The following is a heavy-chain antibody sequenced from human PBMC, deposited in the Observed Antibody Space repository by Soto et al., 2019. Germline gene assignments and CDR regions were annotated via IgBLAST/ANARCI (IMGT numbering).Heavy chain of an antibody. CDR1: GYSFSTYW. CDR2: IYPGDSDT. D-gene: IGHD3-10*01. V-gene: IGHV5-51*01. CDR3: ARHPLYYYGSGSYYNRSYYGMDV. Sequence: GESLKISCKGSGYSFSTYWIGWVRQMPGKGLEWMGIIYPGDSDTRYNPSFQGQVTISADKSISTAYLQWNSLKASDTAMYYCARHPLYYYGSGSYYNRSYYGMDVWGQGTTVTVSS. J-gene: IGHJ6*02.